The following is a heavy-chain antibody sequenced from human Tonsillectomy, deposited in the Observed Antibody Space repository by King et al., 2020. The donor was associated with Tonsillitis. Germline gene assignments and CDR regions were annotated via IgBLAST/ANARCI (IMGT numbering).Heavy chain of an antibody. J-gene: IGHJ4*02. Sequence: QLVQSGSELMKPGASVKVSCQASGYTFTRYGLNWVRQAPGQGLEWMGWINTKTGNPMYAQGLTGRFVFSLDTSVAMAYLQISSLKAGDTAVYYCSRGEGWVECCGGARCYSDGGGQGTLVTVS. V-gene: IGHV7-4-1*04. CDR3: SRGEGWVECCGGARCYSDG. D-gene: IGHD2-21*01. CDR1: GYTFTRYG. CDR2: INTKTGNP.